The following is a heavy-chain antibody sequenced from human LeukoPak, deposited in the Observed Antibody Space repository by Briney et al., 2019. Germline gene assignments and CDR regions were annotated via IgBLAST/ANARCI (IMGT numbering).Heavy chain of an antibody. CDR1: GGSISSSSYY. J-gene: IGHJ6*03. CDR2: IYYSGST. CDR3: ARQPYSYGHGGIWYYYYYMDV. D-gene: IGHD5-18*01. Sequence: KSSETLSLTCTVSGGSISSSSYYWGWIRQPPGKGLEWIGSIYYSGSTYYNPSLKSRVTISVDTSKNQFSLKLSSVTAADTAVYYCARQPYSYGHGGIWYYYYYMDVWGKGTTVTISS. V-gene: IGHV4-39*01.